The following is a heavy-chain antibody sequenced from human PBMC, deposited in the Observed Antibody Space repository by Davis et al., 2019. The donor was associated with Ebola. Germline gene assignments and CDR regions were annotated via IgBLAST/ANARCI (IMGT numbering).Heavy chain of an antibody. D-gene: IGHD5-24*01. V-gene: IGHV3-30-3*01. J-gene: IGHJ6*02. CDR2: ISYDGSNK. CDR1: GFTFSSYA. CDR3: ARDQERWLQFWYGMDV. Sequence: GESLKISCAASGFTFSSYAMHWVRQAPGKGLEWVAVISYDGSNKYYADSVKGRFTISRDNSKNTLYLQMNSLRAEDTAVYYCARDQERWLQFWYGMDVWGQGTTVTASS.